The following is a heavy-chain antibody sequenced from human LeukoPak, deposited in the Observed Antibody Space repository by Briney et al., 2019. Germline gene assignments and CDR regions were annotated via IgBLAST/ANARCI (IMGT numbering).Heavy chain of an antibody. D-gene: IGHD3-22*01. CDR1: GFTFSSYA. J-gene: IGHJ4*02. CDR3: AKDHSSSGSLFDY. V-gene: IGHV3-23*01. CDR2: ISGSGGST. Sequence: GGSLRLSCAASGFTFSSYAMSWVRQAPGKGLEWVSAISGSGGSTYYADSVKGRFTISRDNSKNTLYLQMHCLRAEDTAVYYCAKDHSSSGSLFDYWGQGTLVTVSS.